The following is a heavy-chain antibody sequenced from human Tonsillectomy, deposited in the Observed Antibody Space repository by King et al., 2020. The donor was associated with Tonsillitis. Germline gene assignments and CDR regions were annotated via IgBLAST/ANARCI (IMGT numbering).Heavy chain of an antibody. V-gene: IGHV3-21*01. Sequence: VQLVESGGGLVEPGGSLRLSCAASGFNFNNYDMNWVRQAPGKGLEWVSSISSSGFYIYYAGSMKGRFTISRDNAKNSLYLQMNSLRAEDTAVYYCARVPGMIRGVNFDYWGQGTLVTVSS. J-gene: IGHJ4*02. CDR3: ARVPGMIRGVNFDY. D-gene: IGHD3-10*01. CDR2: ISSSGFYI. CDR1: GFNFNNYD.